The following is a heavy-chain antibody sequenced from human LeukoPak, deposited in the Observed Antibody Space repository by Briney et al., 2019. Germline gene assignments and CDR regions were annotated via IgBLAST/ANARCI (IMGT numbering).Heavy chain of an antibody. CDR3: ARYTNSWSALMGIDY. D-gene: IGHD6-13*01. CDR2: IYYGGST. J-gene: IGHJ4*02. Sequence: ASETLSLTCTFSDGDINTSPYYWGWIRQPPGKGLQWIGTIYYGGSTYYHPSLKSQVTISVDTSRNQLSLKLSSVTAADTAVYYCARYTNSWSALMGIDYWGQGTLVTVSS. V-gene: IGHV4-39*01. CDR1: DGDINTSPYY.